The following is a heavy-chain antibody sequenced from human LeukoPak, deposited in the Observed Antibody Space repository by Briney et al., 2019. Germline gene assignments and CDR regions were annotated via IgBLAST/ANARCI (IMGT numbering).Heavy chain of an antibody. CDR2: IKQDGSEK. V-gene: IGHV3-7*01. CDR1: GFTFSSYW. J-gene: IGHJ6*02. D-gene: IGHD3-16*01. CDR3: ATYTHWVAGDV. Sequence: PGGSLRLSCAASGFTFSSYWMSWVRQAPGKGLEWVANIKQDGSEKYDVDSVKGRFTISRDNARQSLYLQMSDLRAEDTAVYYCATYTHWVAGDVWGQGTTVTVSS.